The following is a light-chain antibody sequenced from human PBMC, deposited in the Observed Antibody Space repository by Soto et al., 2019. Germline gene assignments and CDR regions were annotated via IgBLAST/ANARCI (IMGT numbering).Light chain of an antibody. CDR1: SSDIGAYDY. CDR3: SSYTDTCHVV. Sequence: QSALTQPASVSGSPGQSITISCTGTSSDIGAYDYVSWYQQHPGKAPKLMIFEVSDRPSGASIRFSGSKSGNTASLTISGRQTEDDADYYCSSYTDTCHVVFGRGTKLTVL. CDR2: EVS. V-gene: IGLV2-14*01. J-gene: IGLJ2*01.